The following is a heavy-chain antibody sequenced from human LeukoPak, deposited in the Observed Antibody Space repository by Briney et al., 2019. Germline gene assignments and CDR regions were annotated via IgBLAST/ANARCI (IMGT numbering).Heavy chain of an antibody. J-gene: IGHJ4*02. V-gene: IGHV1-2*02. CDR3: ARVPGPYTTSRFDY. D-gene: IGHD6-13*01. CDR1: GYTFTDYY. CDR2: IDPNSGGT. Sequence: ASVRVSCKPSGYTFTDYYLHWVRQAPGQGLEWMGRIDPNSGGTNYAQKFQVGVTVTRDTSISTVYMELSGLRSDDTAVYYCARVPGPYTTSRFDYWGQGTLVTVSS.